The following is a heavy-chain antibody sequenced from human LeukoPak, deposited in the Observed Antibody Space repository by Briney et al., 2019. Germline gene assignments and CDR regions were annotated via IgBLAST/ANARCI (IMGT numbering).Heavy chain of an antibody. CDR1: GGTFSSYA. V-gene: IGHV1-69*04. Sequence: GASVKVSCKASGGTFSSYAISWVRQAPGQGLEWMGRIIPILGIANYAQKFQGRVTITADKSTSTAYMELSSLRSEDTAVYYCARDLYGDYSRDAFDIWGQGTMVTVSS. CDR2: IIPILGIA. CDR3: ARDLYGDYSRDAFDI. J-gene: IGHJ3*02. D-gene: IGHD4-17*01.